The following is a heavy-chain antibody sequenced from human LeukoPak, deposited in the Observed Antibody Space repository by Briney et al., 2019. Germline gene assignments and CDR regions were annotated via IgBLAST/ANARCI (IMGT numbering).Heavy chain of an antibody. D-gene: IGHD1-26*01. V-gene: IGHV4-39*07. Sequence: PSETLSLTCTVSGGSISSSSYYWGWIRQPPGKGLEWIGSIYYSGSTYYNPSLKSRVTISVDTSKNQFSLKLSSVTAADTAVYYCAREFFKSGSSYYFDYWGQGTPVTVSS. CDR2: IYYSGST. J-gene: IGHJ4*02. CDR3: AREFFKSGSSYYFDY. CDR1: GGSISSSSYY.